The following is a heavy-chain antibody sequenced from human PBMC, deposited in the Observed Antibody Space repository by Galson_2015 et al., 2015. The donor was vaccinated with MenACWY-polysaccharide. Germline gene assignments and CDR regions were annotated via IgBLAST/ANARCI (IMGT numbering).Heavy chain of an antibody. V-gene: IGHV3-23*01. Sequence: SLRLACAGSGFKFSIYVMTWVRQAPGKGLEWVSAISSGSDTTYYTDSVKGRFTISRDNSKDTVHLQMDSLRAEDTAVYYCVKGGWADNWGQGTLVTVSS. CDR1: GFKFSIYV. CDR2: ISSGSDTT. D-gene: IGHD1-26*01. CDR3: VKGGWADN. J-gene: IGHJ4*02.